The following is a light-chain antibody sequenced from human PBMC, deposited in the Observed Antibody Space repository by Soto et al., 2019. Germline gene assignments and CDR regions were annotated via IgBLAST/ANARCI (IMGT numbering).Light chain of an antibody. J-gene: IGKJ4*01. CDR1: QSVSSNY. CDR2: GAS. Sequence: EIVLTQSPGTLSLSPGDRATLSCRASQSVSSNYLAWYQQKPGQAPRLLIYGASSRATGIPDRFSGSGSGTDFTLTISSLEPEDFAVYYCQRYGTSLPLTFGGGTKV. V-gene: IGKV3-20*01. CDR3: QRYGTSLPLT.